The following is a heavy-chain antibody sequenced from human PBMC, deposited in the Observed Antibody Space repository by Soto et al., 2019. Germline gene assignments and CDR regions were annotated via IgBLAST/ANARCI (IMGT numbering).Heavy chain of an antibody. CDR1: GGSFSGYY. CDR3: ARRIVGATELYYFDY. Sequence: PSETLSLTCAVYGGSFSGYYWSWIRQPPGKGLEWIGEINHSGSTNYNPSLKSRVTISVDTSKNQFSLKLSSVTAADTAVYYCARRIVGATELYYFDYWGQGTLVTVSS. CDR2: INHSGST. J-gene: IGHJ4*02. V-gene: IGHV4-34*01. D-gene: IGHD1-26*01.